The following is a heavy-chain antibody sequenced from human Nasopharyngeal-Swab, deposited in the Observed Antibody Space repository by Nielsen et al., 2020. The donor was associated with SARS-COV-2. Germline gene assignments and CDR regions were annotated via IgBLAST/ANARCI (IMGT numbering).Heavy chain of an antibody. CDR2: MSGSGATT. J-gene: IGHJ5*02. Sequence: GGSLRLSCVGSGFTLSKYGMSWVRQAQGKGLEWVAFMSGSGATTYYADSVKGRLTISRDNSENTVYLQMSGLRAEDTATYYCAKEDRDGYNYPNWFDRWGQGALVTVSS. V-gene: IGHV3-23*01. CDR3: AKEDRDGYNYPNWFDR. CDR1: GFTLSKYG. D-gene: IGHD5-24*01.